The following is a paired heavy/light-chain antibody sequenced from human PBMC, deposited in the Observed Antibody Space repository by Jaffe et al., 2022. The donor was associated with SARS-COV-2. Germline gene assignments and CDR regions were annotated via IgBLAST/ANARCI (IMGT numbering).Light chain of an antibody. CDR1: QSVFYSSSNKNF. CDR2: WAS. Sequence: DIVMTQSPDSLAVSLGERATINCRSSQSVFYSSSNKNFLAWYQQKPGQPPKLLIYWASTRESGVPDRFSGSGSGSDFALTISSLQAEDVAVYYCHQYCTTPPTFGQGTKLEIK. V-gene: IGKV4-1*01. J-gene: IGKJ2*01. CDR3: HQYCTTPPT.
Heavy chain of an antibody. CDR3: AREATPYNWKSDSKNVYDT. D-gene: IGHD1-20*01. V-gene: IGHV3-33*01. CDR2: IWYDGGDK. CDR1: GFIFSNYG. Sequence: QVQLVESGGGVVQPGGSLRLSCAASGFIFSNYGMHWVRQAPGKGLEWVALIWYDGGDKYYIDSVKGRFTVSRDNSKNTLFLQMNSLRAEDTALYYCAREATPYNWKSDSKNVYDTWGQGTMVSVSS. J-gene: IGHJ3*02.